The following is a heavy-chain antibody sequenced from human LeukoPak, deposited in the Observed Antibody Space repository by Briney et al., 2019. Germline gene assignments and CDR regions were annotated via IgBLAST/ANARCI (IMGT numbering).Heavy chain of an antibody. V-gene: IGHV3-23*01. CDR3: ARDSMYSGSPHGDAFAI. CDR1: GFMFNKFA. Sequence: GGSLRLSCAASGFMFNKFAMSWVRQAPGKGLKWVSGISAGGDYTYHADSVKGRFTISRDNSKNSLYLQMNSLRVEDTAVYYCARDSMYSGSPHGDAFAIWGPGTMVTVSP. D-gene: IGHD1-26*01. CDR2: ISAGGDYT. J-gene: IGHJ3*02.